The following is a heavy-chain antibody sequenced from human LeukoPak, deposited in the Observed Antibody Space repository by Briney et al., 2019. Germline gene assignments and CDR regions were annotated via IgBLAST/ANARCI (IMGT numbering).Heavy chain of an antibody. D-gene: IGHD1-26*01. V-gene: IGHV5-51*01. CDR2: IYPGDSDT. CDR1: GYSFTSYW. CDR3: ARHYGSYYVDY. J-gene: IGHJ4*02. Sequence: GESLKISCKGSGYSFTSYWIGWVRQMPGKGLEWMGIIYPGDSDTRYSPSFQGQVPISAAKSISTAYLQWSSLKASATAMYYCARHYGSYYVDYWGQGALVTVSS.